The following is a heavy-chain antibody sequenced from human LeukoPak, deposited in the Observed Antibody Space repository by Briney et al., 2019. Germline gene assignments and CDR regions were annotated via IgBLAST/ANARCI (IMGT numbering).Heavy chain of an antibody. Sequence: SETLSLTCTVSGGSISSYYWSWIRQPPGKGLEWIGYIYYSGSTNYNPSLKSRVTISVDTSKNQLSLKLSSVTAADTAVYYCARGPGSSGWYPRSNWFDPWGQGTLVTVSS. CDR2: IYYSGST. CDR1: GGSISSYY. CDR3: ARGPGSSGWYPRSNWFDP. V-gene: IGHV4-59*01. J-gene: IGHJ5*02. D-gene: IGHD6-19*01.